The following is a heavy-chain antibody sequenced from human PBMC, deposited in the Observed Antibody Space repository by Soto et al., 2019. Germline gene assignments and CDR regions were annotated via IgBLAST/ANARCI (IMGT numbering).Heavy chain of an antibody. CDR1: GGSISSYR. J-gene: IGHJ5*02. CDR3: GRESGETWDYEAS. CDR2: LNTYGNT. D-gene: IGHD1-7*01. Sequence: SETLSLTCTVSGGSISSYRWSWIRQPAGKGLEWIGRLNTYGNTHYNPSLKSRVTVSVDTSRNQFFLTLRSVTAADSAVYHCGRESGETWDYEASWGQGTPVTVPQ. V-gene: IGHV4-4*07.